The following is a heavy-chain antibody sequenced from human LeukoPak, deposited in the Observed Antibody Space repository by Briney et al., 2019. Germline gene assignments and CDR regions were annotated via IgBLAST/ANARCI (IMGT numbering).Heavy chain of an antibody. Sequence: GGSLRLTCAASGFTFSDSWMSWVRQAPGKGLEWVANMNQDGSAKGYVDSVKGRFTISRDNARNSLYLQMSSLRPEDTAVYYFVTYTHWVAGDVWGQGTTVTVSS. J-gene: IGHJ6*02. V-gene: IGHV3-7*01. CDR3: VTYTHWVAGDV. D-gene: IGHD3-16*01. CDR2: MNQDGSAK. CDR1: GFTFSDSW.